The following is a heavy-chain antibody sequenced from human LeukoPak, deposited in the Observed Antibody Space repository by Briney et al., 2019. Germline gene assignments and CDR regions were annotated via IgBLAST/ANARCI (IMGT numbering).Heavy chain of an antibody. D-gene: IGHD3-22*01. V-gene: IGHV4-39*01. J-gene: IGHJ5*02. CDR1: GGSFSRSSYY. CDR2: ISYSGST. CDR3: ARRHSDSSGFYTA. Sequence: PSETPSLTCSVSGGSFSRSSYYWDWIRQPPGKGLEWIGSISYSGSTYYNPSLKSRVTISTDTSKNQFSLNLNSVTATDTAVYYCARRHSDSSGFYTAWGQGTLVTVSS.